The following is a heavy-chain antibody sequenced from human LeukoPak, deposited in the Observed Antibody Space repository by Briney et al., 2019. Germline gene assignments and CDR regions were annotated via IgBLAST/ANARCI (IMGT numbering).Heavy chain of an antibody. CDR3: ASLTLEVGNDAFDI. D-gene: IGHD3-22*01. CDR1: GYTFTGYY. V-gene: IGHV1-2*02. CDR2: INPNSGGT. Sequence: GASVKVSCKASGYTFTGYYMHWVRQAPGQGLEWMGWINPNSGGTNYAQKFQGRVTMTRDTSISTAYMELSRLRSDDTAVYYCASLTLEVGNDAFDIWGQGTMVTVSS. J-gene: IGHJ3*02.